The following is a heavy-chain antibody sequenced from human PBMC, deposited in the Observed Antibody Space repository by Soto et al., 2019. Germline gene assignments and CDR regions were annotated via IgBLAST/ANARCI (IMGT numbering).Heavy chain of an antibody. CDR1: GGSISGYY. CDR2: MYNTGST. J-gene: IGHJ6*02. D-gene: IGHD2-21*02. CDR3: ARDLRGYCGTDCYPLDV. Sequence: QVQLQESGPGLVKPSETLSLTCTVSGGSISGYYWSWIRQPPGKGLEWIGYMYNTGSTVYNPSFKSRVTISVDTSKNQFSLKLNSVTAADTAVYYCARDLRGYCGTDCYPLDVCGQGTTVTVSS. V-gene: IGHV4-59*01.